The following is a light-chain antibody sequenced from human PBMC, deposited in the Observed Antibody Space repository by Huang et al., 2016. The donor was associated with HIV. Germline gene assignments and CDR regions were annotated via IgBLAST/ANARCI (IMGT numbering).Light chain of an antibody. CDR1: QDISTW. CDR3: QQANSFPWT. CDR2: AAS. J-gene: IGKJ1*01. Sequence: DIQMTQSPSSVSASAGDRVTITCRASQDISTWLAWYQQKPGNAPKLLIYAASSLQNGVPFRFSGSGSGTDFTLTITTLQPDDFATYYCQQANSFPWTFGQGTKVEIK. V-gene: IGKV1-12*01.